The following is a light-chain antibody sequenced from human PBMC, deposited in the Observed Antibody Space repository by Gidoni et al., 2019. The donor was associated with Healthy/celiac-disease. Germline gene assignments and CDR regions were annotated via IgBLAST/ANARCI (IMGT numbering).Light chain of an antibody. J-gene: IGKJ1*01. CDR1: QSVRSN. V-gene: IGKV3-15*01. CDR2: GAS. Sequence: EIVMTQSPATLSVSPGERATLTCRASQSVRSNFAWYQQKPGQAPRLLIHGASTRATGIPARFSVSGSGTEFTLTISSLQSEDFAVYYCQQYDNWPRTFGQGTKVEIK. CDR3: QQYDNWPRT.